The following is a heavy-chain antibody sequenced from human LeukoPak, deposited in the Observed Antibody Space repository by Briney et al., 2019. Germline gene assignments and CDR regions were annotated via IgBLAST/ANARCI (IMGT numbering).Heavy chain of an antibody. J-gene: IGHJ4*02. CDR2: ISGSGGST. CDR1: GFTFSSYA. CDR3: AKDGWITMIVVAPDSYFDY. V-gene: IGHV3-23*01. D-gene: IGHD3-22*01. Sequence: GGSLRLSCAASGFTFSSYAMSWVRQAPGKGLEWVSAISGSGGSTYYADSVKGRFTISRDNSKNTLYLQMNSLRAEDTAVYYCAKDGWITMIVVAPDSYFDYWGQGTLVTVSS.